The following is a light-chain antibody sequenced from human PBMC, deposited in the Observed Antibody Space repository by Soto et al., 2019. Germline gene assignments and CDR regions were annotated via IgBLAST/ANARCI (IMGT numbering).Light chain of an antibody. CDR3: QQSYGSPELT. Sequence: DIQMTQSPSSLSASVGDRVTITCRSSQEIGGYLNWYQQKPGKAHELLIYAASSLQSGVPSRFIGSGSGTEFTLTITSLQPEDFATYYCQQSYGSPELTFGGGTKGDIK. CDR1: QEIGGY. J-gene: IGKJ4*01. V-gene: IGKV1-39*01. CDR2: AAS.